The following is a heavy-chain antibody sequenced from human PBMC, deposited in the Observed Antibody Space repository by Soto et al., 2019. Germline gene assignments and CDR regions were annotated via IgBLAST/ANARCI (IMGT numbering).Heavy chain of an antibody. Sequence: QVQLREAGPGLVKSSETLSLTCTVSGGSVNTGGHFWSWIRQPPGKGLEWIGFIYSRGNINNDPSVRSRLTMSVDTSKNSFSLILRSVTAADTAVYSCARGQGGLHYYLDYWGQGIPVTVAS. CDR1: GGSVNTGGHF. J-gene: IGHJ4*02. CDR2: IYSRGNI. V-gene: IGHV4-61*03. CDR3: ARGQGGLHYYLDY.